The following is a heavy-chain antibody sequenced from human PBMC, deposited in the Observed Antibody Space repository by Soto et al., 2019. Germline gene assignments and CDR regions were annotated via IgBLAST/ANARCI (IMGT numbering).Heavy chain of an antibody. CDR3: AREDDLTMNYCLDV. J-gene: IGHJ6*02. CDR2: INPNSGGT. Sequence: QVQLVQSGAEVKKPGASVKVSCKTSGYTFTAHCIHWVRQAPGQGLEWRGWINPNSGGTTYAQKFHARVTMTRDTSISAAYMELSGLSSDDTAVYYCAREDDLTMNYCLDVCGQGTTVTVSS. V-gene: IGHV1-2*02. D-gene: IGHD3-22*01. CDR1: GYTFTAHC.